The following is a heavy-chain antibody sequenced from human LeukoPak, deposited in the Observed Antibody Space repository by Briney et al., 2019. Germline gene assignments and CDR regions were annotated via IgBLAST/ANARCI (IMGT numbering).Heavy chain of an antibody. D-gene: IGHD2-21*02. CDR2: ISPNSGAT. CDR1: GYTFTAYY. V-gene: IGHV1-2*02. CDR3: ARAPPALYCGGDCYSGY. Sequence: ASVKVSCKAYGYTFTAYYLHWVRQAPGQGLEWMGWISPNSGATKYAQKFQDRVTMTRDTSINTAYMELSRLRSDDTAVYYCARAPPALYCGGDCYSGYWGQGTLVTVSS. J-gene: IGHJ4*02.